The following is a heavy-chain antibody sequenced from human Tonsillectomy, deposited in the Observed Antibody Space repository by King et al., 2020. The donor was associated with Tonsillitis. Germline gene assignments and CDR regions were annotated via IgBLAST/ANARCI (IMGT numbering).Heavy chain of an antibody. V-gene: IGHV5-51*03. CDR1: GYIFTSYW. J-gene: IGHJ3*02. CDR2: IYPGDSDT. CDR3: ARTLSMGAFDI. Sequence: QLVQSGAEVRHPGESLKISCKGSGYIFTSYWIGWVRQMPGKGLEWMGLIYPGDSDTRFSPSFQAHVTISADKSNTTAYLQWSSLKASDPAMYYCARTLSMGAFDIWGQGTMVTVSS. D-gene: IGHD2-8*01.